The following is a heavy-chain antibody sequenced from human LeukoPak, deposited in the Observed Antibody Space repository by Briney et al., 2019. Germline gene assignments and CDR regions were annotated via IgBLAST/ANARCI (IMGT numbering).Heavy chain of an antibody. V-gene: IGHV3-23*01. Sequence: GGSLRLSCAASGFTLSNNAMSWVRQAPGKGLEWVSVISGSGDSTFYADSVKGRFTISRDNSKNTLYLQMNNLRAEDTAVYYCAKVRVVCSGGSCYSLLSDAFDIWGQGTMVTVSS. CDR2: ISGSGDST. J-gene: IGHJ3*02. CDR3: AKVRVVCSGGSCYSLLSDAFDI. CDR1: GFTLSNNA. D-gene: IGHD2-15*01.